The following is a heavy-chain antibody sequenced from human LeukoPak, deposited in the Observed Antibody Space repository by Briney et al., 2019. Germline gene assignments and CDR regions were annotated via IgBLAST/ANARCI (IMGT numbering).Heavy chain of an antibody. Sequence: ASVKVSCKASGYTFTSYYMHWVRQAPGQGLEWMGIINPSGGSTSYAQKFQGRVTMTRDTSTSTVYMELSSLRSEDTAVYYCARENINGYCSGGSCYAFHWYFDLWGRGTLVTVSS. V-gene: IGHV1-46*01. CDR1: GYTFTSYY. J-gene: IGHJ2*01. CDR3: ARENINGYCSGGSCYAFHWYFDL. D-gene: IGHD2-15*01. CDR2: INPSGGST.